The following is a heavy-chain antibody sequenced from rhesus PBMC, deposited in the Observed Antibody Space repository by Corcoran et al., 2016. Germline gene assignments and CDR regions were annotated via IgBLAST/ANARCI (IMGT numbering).Heavy chain of an antibody. CDR1: GGSISGTF. V-gene: IGHV4-147*01. Sequence: QVQLQESGPGLIKSSEPLSLTCGVSGGSISGTFWSWFRQAPGKGMEWIGQTYGSGGSTPYNPSLTIRGTLSTETSKNQFSLHLDSVTAADPAVYYCVRDDHGDVPRYRLDVWGPGVLISVSS. J-gene: IGHJ5-1*01. CDR3: VRDDHGDVPRYRLDV. CDR2: TYGSGGST.